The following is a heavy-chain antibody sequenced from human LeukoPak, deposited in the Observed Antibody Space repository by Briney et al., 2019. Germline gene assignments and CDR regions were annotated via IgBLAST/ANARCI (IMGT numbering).Heavy chain of an antibody. CDR2: ISSSSSYI. V-gene: IGHV3-21*01. D-gene: IGHD4-23*01. J-gene: IGHJ4*02. Sequence: PGGSLRLSCAASGFTFSSYSMNWVRQAPGKGLEWVSSISSSSSYIYYADSVKGRFTISRDNAKNSLYLQMNSLRAEDTAVYYCARSVSTVVTPFDYWGQGTLVTVSS. CDR3: ARSVSTVVTPFDY. CDR1: GFTFSSYS.